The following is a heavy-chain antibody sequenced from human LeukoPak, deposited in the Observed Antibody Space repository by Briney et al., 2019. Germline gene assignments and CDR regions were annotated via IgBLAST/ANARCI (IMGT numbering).Heavy chain of an antibody. CDR3: ATHSAAGDGYD. CDR2: IIPIFGTA. V-gene: IGHV1-69*06. Sequence: GASVKVSCKASGGTFSSYAISWVRQAPGQGLEWMGGIIPIFGTANYAQKFQGRVTMTEDTSTDTAYMELSSLRSEDTAVYYCATHSAAGDGYDWGQGTLVTVSS. D-gene: IGHD6-13*01. CDR1: GGTFSSYA. J-gene: IGHJ4*02.